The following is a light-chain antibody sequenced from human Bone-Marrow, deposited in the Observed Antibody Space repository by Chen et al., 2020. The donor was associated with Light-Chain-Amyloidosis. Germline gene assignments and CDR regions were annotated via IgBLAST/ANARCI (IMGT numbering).Light chain of an antibody. CDR2: AAS. Sequence: DIQMTQXPSSLSASVGDRVTITCRASQDISNYLAWYQQKPGKAPKLLIYAASALQSGVTSRFRGSGSGSGTDFTLTINSLQPEDVXTYYCQKYNSAPRTFGQGTKVEIK. CDR1: QDISNY. V-gene: IGKV1-27*01. J-gene: IGKJ1*01. CDR3: QKYNSAPRT.